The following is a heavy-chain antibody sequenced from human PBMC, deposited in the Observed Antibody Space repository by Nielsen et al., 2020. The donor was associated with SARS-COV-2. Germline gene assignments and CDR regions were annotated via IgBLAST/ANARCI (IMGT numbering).Heavy chain of an antibody. V-gene: IGHV3-33*08. CDR1: GFTFANYG. CDR2: VSRDGSDT. D-gene: IGHD4/OR15-4a*01. CDR3: AKGDYDAGGHYYKMMRYYGMDV. Sequence: GESLKISCAASGFTFANYGIHWVRQVAGRGLEWVAIVSRDGSDTFYVDSVKGRFTISRDNSKNILYLQMNSLRAEDTAVYHCAKGDYDAGGHYYKMMRYYGMDVWGQGTTVAVSS. J-gene: IGHJ6*02.